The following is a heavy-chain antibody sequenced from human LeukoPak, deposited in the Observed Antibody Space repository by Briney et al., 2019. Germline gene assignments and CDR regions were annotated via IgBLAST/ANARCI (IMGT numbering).Heavy chain of an antibody. V-gene: IGHV3-21*01. D-gene: IGHD1-26*01. Sequence: GALRLSCAASGFTFNSYDMTWVRQAPGRGLEWVSTISSGSDYIYYADSVRGRFTISRDNFRNSVFLEVNSLRAEDTAIYYCARDLSLAMPGGFDYWGQGILVTVSS. J-gene: IGHJ4*02. CDR1: GFTFNSYD. CDR3: ARDLSLAMPGGFDY. CDR2: ISSGSDYI.